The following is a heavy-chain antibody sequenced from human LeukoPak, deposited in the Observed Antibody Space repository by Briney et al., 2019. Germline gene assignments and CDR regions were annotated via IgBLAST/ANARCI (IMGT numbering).Heavy chain of an antibody. J-gene: IGHJ4*02. CDR2: ISGSGGST. CDR1: GFTFSSYG. V-gene: IGHV3-23*01. Sequence: GGSLRLSCAASGFTFSSYGMSWVRQAPGKGLEWVSAISGSGGSTYYADSVKGRFTISRDNSKNTLYLQMNSLRAEDTAVYYCAKNGAWDYYDSSGYYLYFDYWGQGTLVTVSS. CDR3: AKNGAWDYYDSSGYYLYFDY. D-gene: IGHD3-22*01.